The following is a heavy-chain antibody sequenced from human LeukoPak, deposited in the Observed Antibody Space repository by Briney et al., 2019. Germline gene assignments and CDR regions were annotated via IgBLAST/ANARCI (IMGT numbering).Heavy chain of an antibody. V-gene: IGHV3-30-3*01. CDR1: GLSFTRHP. CDR2: ISYDGSNK. J-gene: IGHJ3*01. CDR3: ARVVA. Sequence: GGSLRLSCEVSGLSFTRHPITWVRQAPGKGLEWVAVISYDGSNKYYADSVKGRFTISRDNSKNTLYLQMNSLRAEDTAVYYCARVVAWGQGTMVTVSS.